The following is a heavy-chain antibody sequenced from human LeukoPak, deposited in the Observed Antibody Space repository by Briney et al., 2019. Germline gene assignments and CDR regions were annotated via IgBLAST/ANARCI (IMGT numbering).Heavy chain of an antibody. CDR2: ISAYNGNT. D-gene: IGHD6-13*01. CDR3: AREVGSSSWYAQDTYYYYMDV. V-gene: IGHV1-18*01. CDR1: GYTFTSYG. J-gene: IGHJ6*03. Sequence: ASVKVSCKASGYTFTSYGISWVRQAPGQGLEWMGWISAYNGNTNYAQKLQGRVTMTTDTSTSTAYMEPRSLRSDDTAVYYCAREVGSSSWYAQDTYYYYMDVWGKGTTVTVSS.